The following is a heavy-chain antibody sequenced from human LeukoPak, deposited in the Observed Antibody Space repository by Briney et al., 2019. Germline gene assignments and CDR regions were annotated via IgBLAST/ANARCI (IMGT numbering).Heavy chain of an antibody. Sequence: SETLSLTCTVSGGSISATGYFWGWIHQPPGKGLEWIGSIYYSGITHYNPSLKSRVTISVDTSKNQFSLKLSSVTAADTAVYYCAKTTIGYSSGRYPGWPVDYWGQGTLVTVSS. CDR1: GGSISATGYF. D-gene: IGHD6-19*01. CDR2: IYYSGIT. V-gene: IGHV4-39*07. CDR3: AKTTIGYSSGRYPGWPVDY. J-gene: IGHJ4*02.